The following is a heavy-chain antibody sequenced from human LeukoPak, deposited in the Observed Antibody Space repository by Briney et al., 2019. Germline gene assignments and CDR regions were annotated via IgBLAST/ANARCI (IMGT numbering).Heavy chain of an antibody. J-gene: IGHJ4*02. CDR1: GYTFTSYG. D-gene: IGHD4-11*01. Sequence: GASVKVSCKASGYTFTSYGISWVRQAPGQGLEWMGWISAYNGNTNYAQKLQGRVTMTTDTSTSTAYMELRSLRSDDTAVYYCARSYDYPPPYYFDYWGQGTLVTVSS. CDR3: ARSYDYPPPYYFDY. V-gene: IGHV1-18*01. CDR2: ISAYNGNT.